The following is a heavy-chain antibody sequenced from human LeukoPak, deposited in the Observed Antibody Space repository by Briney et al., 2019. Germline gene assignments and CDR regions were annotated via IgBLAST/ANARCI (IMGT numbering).Heavy chain of an antibody. Sequence: GGSLRLSCAASGFTFSNYAMSWVRQAPGKGLEWVSAIGGSAGKTYYADSVKGRFTTSRDNSKNTLYLQMNSLRAEDTAVYYCARDLYYYDSSGYYFPALGYWGQGTLVTVSS. CDR3: ARDLYYYDSSGYYFPALGY. CDR1: GFTFSNYA. D-gene: IGHD3-22*01. J-gene: IGHJ4*02. CDR2: IGGSAGKT. V-gene: IGHV3-23*01.